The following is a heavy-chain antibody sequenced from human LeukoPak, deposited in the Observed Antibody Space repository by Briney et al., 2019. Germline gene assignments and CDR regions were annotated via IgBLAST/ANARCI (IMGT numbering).Heavy chain of an antibody. D-gene: IGHD3-22*01. Sequence: SETLSLTCTVYVGSISSYYWSWIRQPPGKGLEWIGYIYYSGSTNYNPSLKSRVTISVDTSKNQFSLKLSSVTAADTAGYYCARARYYYDSSGYNDAFDIWGQGTMVTVSS. CDR3: ARARYYYDSSGYNDAFDI. J-gene: IGHJ3*02. CDR2: IYYSGST. CDR1: VGSISSYY. V-gene: IGHV4-59*01.